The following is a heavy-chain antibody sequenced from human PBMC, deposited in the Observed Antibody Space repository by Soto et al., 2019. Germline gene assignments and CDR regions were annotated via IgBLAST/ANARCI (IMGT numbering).Heavy chain of an antibody. CDR1: GFSVSSTY. V-gene: IGHV3-53*02. D-gene: IGHD2-15*01. J-gene: IGHJ6*02. CDR2: IESGGSA. Sequence: EVQLVETGGGVVQRGGSLTLSCTASGFSVSSTYMSWVRQAPGRGLEWVAVIESGGSAHYADSVKGRFTISRDDPKNIISLQMHTLRAEDTAVYYCAKDLGPLRLLNYYFYGLDVWGQGTSVTVSS. CDR3: AKDLGPLRLLNYYFYGLDV.